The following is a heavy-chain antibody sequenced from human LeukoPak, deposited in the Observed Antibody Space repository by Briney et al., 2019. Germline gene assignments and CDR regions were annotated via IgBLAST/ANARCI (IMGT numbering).Heavy chain of an antibody. Sequence: GGSLRLSCAASGFTLSSYAMHWVRQAPGKGLEWVAVISYDGSNKYYADSVKGRFTISRDNSKNTLYLQMNSLRVEDTAVYYCAREAYCGGDCYSFDYWGQGTLVTVSS. V-gene: IGHV3-30*04. CDR3: AREAYCGGDCYSFDY. D-gene: IGHD2-21*02. CDR2: ISYDGSNK. CDR1: GFTLSSYA. J-gene: IGHJ4*02.